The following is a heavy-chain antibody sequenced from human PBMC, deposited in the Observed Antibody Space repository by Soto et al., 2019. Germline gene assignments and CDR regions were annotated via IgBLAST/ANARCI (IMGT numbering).Heavy chain of an antibody. V-gene: IGHV4-39*01. CDR1: GGSISSSSYY. CDR2: IYYSGST. CDR3: VAGIDY. Sequence: QLQLQESGPGLVKPSETLSRTCTVSGGSISSSSYYWGWIRQPPGKGLEWIGSIYYSGSTYYNPSLKSRVTISVDTSKDQFSLKLSSVTAADPAVYYCVAGIDYWGQGTLVTVSS. J-gene: IGHJ4*02. D-gene: IGHD3-10*01.